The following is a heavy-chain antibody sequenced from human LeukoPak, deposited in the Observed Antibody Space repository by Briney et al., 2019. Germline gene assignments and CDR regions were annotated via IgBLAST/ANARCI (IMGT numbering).Heavy chain of an antibody. J-gene: IGHJ4*02. V-gene: IGHV1-2*02. Sequence: ASVKVSCKASGYTFTGYYLFWVRQAPGQGVEWMGWINPNRGATKYAQKFQVRVTLTRDTSIRTRYMELSSLRSEDTAVYYCATDERYSYGDTHYPDLGFWGQGTPVTVSS. CDR1: GYTFTGYY. D-gene: IGHD3-16*01. CDR3: ATDERYSYGDTHYPDLGF. CDR2: INPNRGAT.